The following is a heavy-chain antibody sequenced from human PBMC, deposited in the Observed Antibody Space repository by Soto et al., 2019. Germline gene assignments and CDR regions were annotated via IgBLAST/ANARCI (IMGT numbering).Heavy chain of an antibody. CDR3: ARTPYCSSTSCYSEYNWFDP. J-gene: IGHJ5*02. Sequence: QVQLVQSGAEVKKPGASVKVSCKASGYTFTSYGISWVRQAPGQGLEWMGWISAYNGNTNYAQKLQGRVTMTTDTSTSTAYMELRSLRSDDMAVYYCARTPYCSSTSCYSEYNWFDPWGQGTLVTVSS. CDR2: ISAYNGNT. V-gene: IGHV1-18*03. D-gene: IGHD2-2*01. CDR1: GYTFTSYG.